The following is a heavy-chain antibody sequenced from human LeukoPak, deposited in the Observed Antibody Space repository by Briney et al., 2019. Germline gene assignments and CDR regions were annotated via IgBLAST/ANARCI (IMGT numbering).Heavy chain of an antibody. J-gene: IGHJ4*02. V-gene: IGHV1-46*01. CDR3: ARDRAHYYHRSGYGFDY. D-gene: IGHD3-22*01. CDR1: GYTFTSYY. CDR2: INPSGGST. Sequence: AAVKVSCKASGYTFTSYYMHWVRQAPGQGLEWMGIINPSGGSTRYAQKLQGRVTMTRDTSTSTVYMELSSLRSEDTAVYYCARDRAHYYHRSGYGFDYWGQGTLVTVSS.